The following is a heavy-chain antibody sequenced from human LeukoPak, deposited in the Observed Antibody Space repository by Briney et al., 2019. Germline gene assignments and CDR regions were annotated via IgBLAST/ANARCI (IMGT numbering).Heavy chain of an antibody. V-gene: IGHV4-34*01. CDR1: GGSFSGYY. Sequence: PSETLSLTCAVYGGSFSGYYWSWIRQPPGKGLEWIGEINHSGSTYYNPSLKSRVTISVDTSKNQFSLKLSSVTAADTAVYYCAREPLTGMGDYWGQGTLVTVSS. CDR3: AREPLTGMGDY. CDR2: INHSGST. D-gene: IGHD3-10*01. J-gene: IGHJ4*02.